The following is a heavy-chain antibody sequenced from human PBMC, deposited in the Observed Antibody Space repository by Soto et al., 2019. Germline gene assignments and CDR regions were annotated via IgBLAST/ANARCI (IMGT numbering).Heavy chain of an antibody. J-gene: IGHJ4*02. D-gene: IGHD6-19*01. CDR2: ISYDGSNK. V-gene: IGHV3-30-3*01. CDR3: AREQSRVAGTIHYFDY. Sequence: QVQLVESGGGVVQPGRSLRLSCAASGFTFSSYAMHWVRQAPGKGLEWVAVISYDGSNKYYADSVKGRFTISRDNSKNMLYLQMNSLRAEDTAVYYCAREQSRVAGTIHYFDYWGQGTLVTVSS. CDR1: GFTFSSYA.